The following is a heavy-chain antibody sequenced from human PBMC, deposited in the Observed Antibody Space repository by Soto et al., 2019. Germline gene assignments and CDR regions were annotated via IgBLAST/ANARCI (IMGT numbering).Heavy chain of an antibody. J-gene: IGHJ3*02. V-gene: IGHV1-18*01. CDR3: ARDERTYYDLWSGPEDI. Sequence: GASVKVSCKASGYTFTSYGISWVRQAPGQGLEWMGWISAYNGNTNYAQKLQGRVTMTTDTSTSTAYMELRSLRSDDTAVYYCARDERTYYDLWSGPEDIWGQGTMVTVSS. CDR2: ISAYNGNT. CDR1: GYTFTSYG. D-gene: IGHD3-3*01.